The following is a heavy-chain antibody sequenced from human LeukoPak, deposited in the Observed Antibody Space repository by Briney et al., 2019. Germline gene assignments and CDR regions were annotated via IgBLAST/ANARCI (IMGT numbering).Heavy chain of an antibody. V-gene: IGHV4-39*07. J-gene: IGHJ6*03. CDR1: GGSINSSSYY. CDR3: ARLTLNGNYYYYYYMDV. Sequence: PSETLSLTCTVSGGSINSSSYYWGWIRQPPGKGLEWIGSIYYSGSTYYNPSLESRVTISVDTSKNQFSLKLSSVTAADTAVYYCARLTLNGNYYYYYYMDVWGKGTTVTVSS. CDR2: IYYSGST.